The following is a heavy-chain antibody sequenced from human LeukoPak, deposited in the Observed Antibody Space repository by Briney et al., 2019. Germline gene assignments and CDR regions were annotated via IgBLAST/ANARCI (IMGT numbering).Heavy chain of an antibody. Sequence: PSETLSLTCSVSGGSISGYYWSWIRQPPGRGLEWVGYISYSGSTNYNPSLKSRVTISVDTSKNQFSLKLSSVTAADTAIYYCARDGRAGSLFAYWGQGTLVTVSS. J-gene: IGHJ4*02. CDR1: GGSISGYY. D-gene: IGHD6-19*01. CDR2: ISYSGST. V-gene: IGHV4-59*01. CDR3: ARDGRAGSLFAY.